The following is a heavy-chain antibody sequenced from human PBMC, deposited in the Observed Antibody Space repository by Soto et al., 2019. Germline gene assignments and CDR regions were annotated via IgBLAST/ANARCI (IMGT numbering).Heavy chain of an antibody. CDR2: MNPNSGNT. J-gene: IGHJ3*02. CDR3: ASGDFWSGYYQDDVFDI. V-gene: IGHV1-8*01. CDR1: GYTFTSYD. Sequence: QVQLVQSGAEVKKPGASVKVSCKASGYTFTSYDINWVRQATGQGLEWMGWMNPNSGNTGYAQKFQGRVTMTRNTSISTAYMELSSLRSEDTAVYYCASGDFWSGYYQDDVFDIWGQGTMVTISS. D-gene: IGHD3-3*01.